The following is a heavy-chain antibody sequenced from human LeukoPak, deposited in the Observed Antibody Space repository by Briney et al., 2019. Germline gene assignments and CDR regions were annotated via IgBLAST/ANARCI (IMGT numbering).Heavy chain of an antibody. CDR2: INPSGGST. CDR3: AREMALRYFDWLPYDAFDI. Sequence: GASVKVSCKASGYTFTSYVISWVRQAPGQGLDWMGIINPSGGSTSYAQKFQGRVTMTRDMSTSTVYMELSSLRSEDTAVYYCAREMALRYFDWLPYDAFDIWGQGTMVTVSS. D-gene: IGHD3-9*01. V-gene: IGHV1-46*01. CDR1: GYTFTSYV. J-gene: IGHJ3*02.